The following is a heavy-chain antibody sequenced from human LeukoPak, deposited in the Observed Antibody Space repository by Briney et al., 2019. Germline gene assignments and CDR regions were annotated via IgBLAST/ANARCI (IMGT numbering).Heavy chain of an antibody. D-gene: IGHD3/OR15-3a*01. CDR2: IKQDGGEK. J-gene: IGHJ1*01. CDR3: SDSNFQH. V-gene: IGHV3-7*01. CDR1: GFTFTSYH. Sequence: GGSLRLSCIASGFTFTSYHINWVRQAPGKGLEWVANIKQDGGEKSFVDSVKGRFTISRDIAKNSLYLQMNSLRPDDTAVYYCSDSNFQHWGRGTLVTVSS.